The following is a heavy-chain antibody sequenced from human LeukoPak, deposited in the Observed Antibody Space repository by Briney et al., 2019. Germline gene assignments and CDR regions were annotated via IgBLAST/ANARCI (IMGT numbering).Heavy chain of an antibody. CDR1: GFNFDDYT. D-gene: IGHD5-24*01. CDR3: VRGHGYNLEDYFDN. J-gene: IGHJ4*02. Sequence: GGSLRLSCAASGFNFDDYTMHWFRQAPGKGLEWVSLVAWDGGGTFFADSVKGRFTVSRDNSKNSLSLYMNSLTTEHTALYYCVRGHGYNLEDYFDNWGQGTLVTVSS. V-gene: IGHV3-43*01. CDR2: VAWDGGGT.